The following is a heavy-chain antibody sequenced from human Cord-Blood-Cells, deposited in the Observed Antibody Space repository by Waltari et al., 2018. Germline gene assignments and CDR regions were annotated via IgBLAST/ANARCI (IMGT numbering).Heavy chain of an antibody. CDR2: LDPEDGET. CDR3: ATLGNVRVQGVIQYYFDY. CDR1: GYTLTELS. Sequence: QVQLVQSGAEVKKPGASVKVSCKVSGYTLTELSMHWVRQAPGKGLGWMGGLDPEDGETIYAQKFQGRVTMTEDTSTDTAYMELSSLRSEDTAVYYCATLGNVRVQGVIQYYFDYWGQGTLVTVSS. D-gene: IGHD3-10*01. V-gene: IGHV1-24*01. J-gene: IGHJ4*02.